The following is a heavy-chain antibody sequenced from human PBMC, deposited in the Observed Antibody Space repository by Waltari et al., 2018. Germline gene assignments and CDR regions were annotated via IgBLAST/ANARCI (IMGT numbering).Heavy chain of an antibody. V-gene: IGHV3-30*18. CDR1: GFTFSSYG. D-gene: IGHD6-19*01. CDR3: AKDGAILAVAGPLDY. J-gene: IGHJ4*02. Sequence: QVQLVESGGGVVQPGRSLRLSCAASGFTFSSYGMHWVRQAPGKGLEWVAVISYDGSNKYYADSVKGRFTISRDNSKNTLYLQMNSLRAEDTAVYYCAKDGAILAVAGPLDYWGQGTLVTVSS. CDR2: ISYDGSNK.